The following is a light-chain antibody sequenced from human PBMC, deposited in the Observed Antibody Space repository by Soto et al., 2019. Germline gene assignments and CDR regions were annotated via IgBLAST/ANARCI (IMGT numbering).Light chain of an antibody. CDR3: QQYNNWPPLT. CDR2: GAS. Sequence: EIVMTQSPATLSVATGERATLSCRASQSVRNNLAWYQQRPGQAPRLLIYGASTRATGIPARFSGSGSGTEFTLTISGLQSEDFAVYYWQQYNNWPPLTFGGGTKVEIK. J-gene: IGKJ4*01. V-gene: IGKV3-15*01. CDR1: QSVRNN.